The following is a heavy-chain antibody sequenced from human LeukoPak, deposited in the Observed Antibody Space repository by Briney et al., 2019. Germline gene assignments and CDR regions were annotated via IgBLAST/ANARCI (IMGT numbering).Heavy chain of an antibody. J-gene: IGHJ4*02. D-gene: IGHD3-22*01. CDR3: AKDGYYDSSGYYYPPDY. V-gene: IGHV3-48*04. CDR1: GFTFSSYS. Sequence: PGGSLRLSCAASGFTFSSYSMNWVRQAPGKGLEWVSYISSSSSTIYYADSVKGRFTISRDNSKNSLYLQMNSLRTEDTALYYCAKDGYYDSSGYYYPPDYWGQGTLVTVSS. CDR2: ISSSSSTI.